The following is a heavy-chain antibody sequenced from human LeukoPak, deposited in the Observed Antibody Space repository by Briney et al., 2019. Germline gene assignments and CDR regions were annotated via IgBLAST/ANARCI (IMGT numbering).Heavy chain of an antibody. CDR3: AKDRSSGWYHYFDY. CDR2: IYDTAGSK. J-gene: IGHJ4*02. Sequence: GGSLRLSCAGSGFTFRNFAMTWVRQAPGQGLEWVSSIYDTAGSKYYADAVKGRFTISRDNSKNTLYLQMNSLRAEDTAVYYCAKDRSSGWYHYFDYWGQGTLVTVSS. D-gene: IGHD6-19*01. V-gene: IGHV3-23*01. CDR1: GFTFRNFA.